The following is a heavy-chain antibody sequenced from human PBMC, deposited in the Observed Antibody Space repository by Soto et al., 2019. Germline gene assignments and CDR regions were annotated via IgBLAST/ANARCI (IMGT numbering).Heavy chain of an antibody. CDR3: ARVLGGYCSGGSCAGGYYYYYMDV. Sequence: GGSLRLSCPASGVTVSSNYMSWVRQAPGKGLEGVSVIYSGGSTYYADSVKGRFTISRDNSKNTLYLQMNSLRAEDTAVYYCARVLGGYCSGGSCAGGYYYYYMDVWGKGTTVTVSS. J-gene: IGHJ6*03. CDR2: IYSGGST. V-gene: IGHV3-66*01. D-gene: IGHD2-15*01. CDR1: GVTVSSNY.